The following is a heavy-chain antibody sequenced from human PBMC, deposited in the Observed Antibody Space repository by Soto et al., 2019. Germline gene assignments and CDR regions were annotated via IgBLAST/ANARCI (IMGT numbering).Heavy chain of an antibody. CDR2: ISGSGGST. Sequence: EVQLLESGGGLVQPGGSLRLSCAASGFTFSSYAMSWVRQAPGKGLEWVSAISGSGGSTYYADSVKGRFTISRDNSKNPLDLQMNSLSADDTAVYYFAKAASPYSGRYRNWFSPWGQGPLVTVSS. CDR1: GFTFSSYA. J-gene: IGHJ5*02. CDR3: AKAASPYSGRYRNWFSP. D-gene: IGHD1-26*01. V-gene: IGHV3-23*01.